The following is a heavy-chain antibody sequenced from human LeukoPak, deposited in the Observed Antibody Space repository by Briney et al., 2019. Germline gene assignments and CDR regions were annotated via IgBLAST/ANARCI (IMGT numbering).Heavy chain of an antibody. J-gene: IGHJ3*02. V-gene: IGHV3-20*04. CDR3: AREGYRFGELSIPAFDI. CDR1: GFTFDDYG. CDR2: INWNGGST. Sequence: GGSLRLSCAASGFTFDDYGMSWVRQAPGKGLEWVSGINWNGGSTGYADSVKGRFTISRDNAKNSLYLQMNSLRAEDTALYYCAREGYRFGELSIPAFDIWGQGTMVTVSS. D-gene: IGHD3-10*01.